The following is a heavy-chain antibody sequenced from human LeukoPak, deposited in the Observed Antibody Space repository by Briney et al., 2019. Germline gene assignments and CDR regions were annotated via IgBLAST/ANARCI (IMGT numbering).Heavy chain of an antibody. V-gene: IGHV3-74*01. J-gene: IGHJ4*02. CDR1: GFTFSSYW. Sequence: GGSLRLSCAASGFTFSSYWMHWVRQTPGKGLLWVSRINTDGRITDYADSVRGRFTISRDNARNTLYLQMTSLRPEDTAVYYCARELRGARDYWGQGTLVTVSS. D-gene: IGHD1-26*01. CDR3: ARELRGARDY. CDR2: INTDGRIT.